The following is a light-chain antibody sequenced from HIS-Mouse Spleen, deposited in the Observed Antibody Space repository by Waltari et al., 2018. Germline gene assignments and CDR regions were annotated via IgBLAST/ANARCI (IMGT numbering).Light chain of an antibody. CDR3: QQYNSYSPT. CDR2: KAS. Sequence: DIQMTQSPSTLSASVGDRVTITCRASQSISSWLAWYQQKPGKAPKLLIYKASSLESGVPSRSSGSGSGTEFTLTISSLQPDDFATYYCQQYNSYSPTFGGGTKVEIK. CDR1: QSISSW. V-gene: IGKV1-5*03. J-gene: IGKJ4*01.